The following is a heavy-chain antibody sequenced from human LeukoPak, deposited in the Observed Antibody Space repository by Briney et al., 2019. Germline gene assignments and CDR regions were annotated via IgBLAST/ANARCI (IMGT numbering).Heavy chain of an antibody. CDR1: GGTFSSYA. D-gene: IGHD4-17*01. V-gene: IGHV1-69*13. CDR3: ARDDYGDYGWFDP. J-gene: IGHJ5*02. CDR2: VIPIFGTA. Sequence: SVKVSCKASGGTFSSYAISWVRQAPGQGLEWMGGVIPIFGTANYAQKFQGRVTITADESTSTAYMELSSLRSEDAAVYYCARDDYGDYGWFDPWGQGTLVTVSS.